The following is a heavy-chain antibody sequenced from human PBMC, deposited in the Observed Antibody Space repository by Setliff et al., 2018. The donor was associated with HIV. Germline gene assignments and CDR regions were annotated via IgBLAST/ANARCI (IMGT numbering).Heavy chain of an antibody. D-gene: IGHD2-21*01. CDR2: IYYSGTT. J-gene: IGHJ3*02. V-gene: IGHV4-39*01. CDR3: ARPRLRGSGAFDI. CDR1: GDSISSSTFY. Sequence: SETLSLTCTVSGDSISSSTFYWGWIRQPPGKGLEWIGSIYYSGTTYYNPSLKSRVAISVDTSKNQFSLKLSSVTAADTAVYYCARPRLRGSGAFDIWGQGTRVTV.